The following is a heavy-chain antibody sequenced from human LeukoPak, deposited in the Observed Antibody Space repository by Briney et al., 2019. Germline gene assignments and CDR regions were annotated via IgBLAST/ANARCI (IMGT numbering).Heavy chain of an antibody. J-gene: IGHJ4*02. Sequence: SQTLSLTCTVSGGSISSGGYYWSWIRQHPGKGLEWIGYIYYSGSTYYNPSLKSRVTISVDTSKNQFSLKLSSVTAADTAVYYCARCLHYYDSSGYYLPWYFDYWGQGTLVTVSS. CDR3: ARCLHYYDSSGYYLPWYFDY. CDR1: GGSISSGGYY. V-gene: IGHV4-31*03. CDR2: IYYSGST. D-gene: IGHD3-22*01.